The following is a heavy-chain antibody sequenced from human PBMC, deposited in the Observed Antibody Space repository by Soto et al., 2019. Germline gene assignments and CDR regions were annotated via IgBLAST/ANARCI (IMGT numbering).Heavy chain of an antibody. CDR3: ARWGTTGGLAV. Sequence: QVQLVESGGGVVQPGTSLRLSCVGSGFTFRSYGIHWVRQAPGKGLEWVALTSYDGSNNFYGDSVKGRFTISRHNSRNTVELHMDSLTFEDTALYSCARWGTTGGLAVWGQGTLVSVSS. CDR2: TSYDGSNN. V-gene: IGHV3-33*05. D-gene: IGHD3-16*01. CDR1: GFTFRSYG. J-gene: IGHJ4*02.